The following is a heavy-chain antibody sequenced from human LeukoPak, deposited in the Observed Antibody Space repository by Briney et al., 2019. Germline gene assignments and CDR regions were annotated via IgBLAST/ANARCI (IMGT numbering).Heavy chain of an antibody. Sequence: GGSLRLSCAASGFTFPDAWMHWVRQAPGKGLEWVGRIKNRNRGRTTDYTAHVKGRFTITRDDSRDTVYLQMNSLKTDDTAVYYCVTDGGQLPYYFTYWGQGTLVTVSS. CDR2: IKNRNRGRTT. J-gene: IGHJ1*01. D-gene: IGHD3-10*01. CDR1: GFTFPDAW. V-gene: IGHV3-15*01. CDR3: VTDGGQLPYYFTY.